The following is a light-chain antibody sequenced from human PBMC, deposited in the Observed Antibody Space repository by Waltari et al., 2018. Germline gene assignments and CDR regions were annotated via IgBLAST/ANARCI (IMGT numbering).Light chain of an antibody. CDR2: KVS. CDR1: QSLIFSDGNTY. CDR3: MQGTHWPYT. V-gene: IGKV2-30*01. Sequence: DAVMTQSPLSLPVTLGQPASISCRSSQSLIFSDGNTYLNWFQRRPGQSPRRLMYKVSNQYFGVPDRFSGSVSGTDFTLSISRVEAEDVAVYYCMQGTHWPYTFGQGTRLEIK. J-gene: IGKJ2*01.